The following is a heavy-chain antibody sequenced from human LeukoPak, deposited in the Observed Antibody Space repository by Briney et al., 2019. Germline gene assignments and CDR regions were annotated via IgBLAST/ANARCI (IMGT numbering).Heavy chain of an antibody. D-gene: IGHD6-19*01. V-gene: IGHV1-8*01. CDR2: MNPNSGNT. CDR1: GYTFTTCD. Sequence: ASVKVSCKASGYTFTTCDINWVRQATGQGLEWMGWMNPNSGNTGYAQSFQGRVTMTRDTSISTAYMELSNLRSEDTAIDYCTRGSSGRRDYWGQGTLVTVSS. J-gene: IGHJ4*02. CDR3: TRGSSGRRDY.